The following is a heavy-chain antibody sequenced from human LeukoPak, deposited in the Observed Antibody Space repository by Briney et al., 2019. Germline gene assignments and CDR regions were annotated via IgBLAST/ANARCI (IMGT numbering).Heavy chain of an antibody. CDR1: GFTFSTTA. CDR3: AKASSYCYDSSGYYDY. V-gene: IGHV3-23*01. D-gene: IGHD3-22*01. CDR2: ISGSGVST. Sequence: GGSLRLSCAASGFTFSTTAMGWVRQAPGKGLEWVSVISGSGVSTYYADSVKGRFTISRDNSKNTLDLQMNSLRAEDTAVYYCAKASSYCYDSSGYYDYWGQGTLVTVSS. J-gene: IGHJ4*02.